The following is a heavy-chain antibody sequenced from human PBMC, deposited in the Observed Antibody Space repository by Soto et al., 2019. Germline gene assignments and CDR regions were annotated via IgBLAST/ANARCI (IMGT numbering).Heavy chain of an antibody. J-gene: IGHJ4*02. CDR1: GYTFTSYY. CDR3: ARDGMVRGVKPPPFDY. D-gene: IGHD3-10*01. CDR2: INPSGGST. V-gene: IGHV1-46*01. Sequence: QVQLVQSGAEVKKPGASVKVSCKASGYTFTSYYMHWVRQAPGQGLEWMGIINPSGGSTSYAQKFQGRVTMTRDTSTSTVYMELSSLRSEDTAVYYCARDGMVRGVKPPPFDYWGQGTLVTVSS.